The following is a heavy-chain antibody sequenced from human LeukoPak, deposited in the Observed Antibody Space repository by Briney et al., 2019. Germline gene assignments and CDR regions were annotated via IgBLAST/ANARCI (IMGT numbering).Heavy chain of an antibody. V-gene: IGHV3-48*03. CDR2: ITSNGSTI. CDR3: ASRGAFDI. Sequence: PGGSLRLSCAASEFTFSSYEMNWVRQAPGKGLEWLSYITSNGSTIYYADSVKGRFTISRDNAKNSLYLQMNSLRAEDTAAYYCASRGAFDIWGQGTMVTVSS. CDR1: EFTFSSYE. D-gene: IGHD3-10*01. J-gene: IGHJ3*02.